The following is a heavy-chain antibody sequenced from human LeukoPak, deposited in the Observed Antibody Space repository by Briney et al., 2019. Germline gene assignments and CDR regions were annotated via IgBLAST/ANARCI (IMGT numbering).Heavy chain of an antibody. V-gene: IGHV4-61*01. CDR2: IYYSGST. Sequence: SETLSLTCTVSGGSISSSSYYWGWIRQPPGKGLEWIGYIYYSGSTNYNPSLKSRVTISVDTSKNQFSLKLSSVTAADTAVYYCARDQWLSLGDAFDIWGQGTMVTVSS. CDR1: GGSISSSSYY. CDR3: ARDQWLSLGDAFDI. D-gene: IGHD3-22*01. J-gene: IGHJ3*02.